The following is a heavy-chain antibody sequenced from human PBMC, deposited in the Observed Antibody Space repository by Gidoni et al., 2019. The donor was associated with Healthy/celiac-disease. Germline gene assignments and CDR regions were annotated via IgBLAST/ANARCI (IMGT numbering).Heavy chain of an antibody. CDR1: ALPVSSNY. J-gene: IGHJ6*02. Sequence: EVHLVESGGDLIQPGGSLSLSCPASALPVSSNYMSWVRQAPGKGLEWVSVMYSGGSTYYAESVKGRFTISRDNSKNTMYLQMNSLRAEDTAVYYCARVPPYYYHVDVWGQGTTVTVSS. CDR3: ARVPPYYYHVDV. CDR2: MYSGGST. V-gene: IGHV3-53*01.